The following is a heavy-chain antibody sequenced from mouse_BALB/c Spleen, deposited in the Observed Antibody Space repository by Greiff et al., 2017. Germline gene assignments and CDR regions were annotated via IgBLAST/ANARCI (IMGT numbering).Heavy chain of an antibody. CDR3: ARGRGKVFDY. CDR1: GYTFTNYW. J-gene: IGHJ2*01. V-gene: IGHV1-63*02. CDR2: IYPGGGYT. D-gene: IGHD2-1*01. Sequence: VKLVESGAELVRPGTSVKISCKASGYTFTNYWLGWVKQRPGHGLEWIGDIYPGGGYTNYNEKFKGKATLTADTSSSTAYMQLSSLTSEDSAVYFCARGRGKVFDYWGQGTTLTVSS.